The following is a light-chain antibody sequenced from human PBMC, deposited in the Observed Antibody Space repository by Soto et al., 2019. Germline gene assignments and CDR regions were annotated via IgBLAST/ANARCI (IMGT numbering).Light chain of an antibody. CDR2: EGS. Sequence: QAVVTQPASVSGSPGQSITISCTGTDTDVGGYNLVSWYQQFPGKAPKLMIYEGSKRPSGVSNRFSGSKSGNTASLIISGLQAEDEADYYCCSYAGSSTLVFGGGTKLTVL. CDR3: CSYAGSSTLV. CDR1: DTDVGGYNL. V-gene: IGLV2-23*01. J-gene: IGLJ2*01.